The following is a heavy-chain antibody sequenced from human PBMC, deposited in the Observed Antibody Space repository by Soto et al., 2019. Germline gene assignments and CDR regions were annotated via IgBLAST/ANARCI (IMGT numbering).Heavy chain of an antibody. V-gene: IGHV4-30-4*01. CDR1: GGSISSGDYY. Sequence: PSETLSLTCTVSGGSISSGDYYWSWIRQPPGKGLEWIGYIYYSGSTYYNPSLKSRVTISVDTSKNQFSLKLSSVTAADTAVYYCARGLPLAGYCSGGSCYSESEMCWFDPWGQGTLVTVSS. CDR2: IYYSGST. CDR3: ARGLPLAGYCSGGSCYSESEMCWFDP. D-gene: IGHD2-15*01. J-gene: IGHJ5*02.